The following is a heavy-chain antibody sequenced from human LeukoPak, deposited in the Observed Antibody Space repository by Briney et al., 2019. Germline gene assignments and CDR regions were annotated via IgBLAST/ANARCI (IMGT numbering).Heavy chain of an antibody. D-gene: IGHD3-3*01. J-gene: IGHJ4*02. Sequence: GGSLRLSCAASGFTFTTYSMNWVRQAPGKGLEWVALISYDANIGSNKYYADSVKGRFTISRDNSKNTLYLQMNSLRAEDTAGYYCARDGGYDFWSGYYQDYWGQGTLVTVSS. CDR1: GFTFTTYS. CDR2: ISYDANIGSNK. V-gene: IGHV3-30*03. CDR3: ARDGGYDFWSGYYQDY.